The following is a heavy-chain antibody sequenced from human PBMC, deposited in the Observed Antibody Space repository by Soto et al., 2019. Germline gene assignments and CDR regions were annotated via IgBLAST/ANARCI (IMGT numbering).Heavy chain of an antibody. CDR1: GFTFSNAW. D-gene: IGHD3-10*01. V-gene: IGHV3-15*01. J-gene: IGHJ6*02. CDR2: IKSKTDGGTT. CDR3: TTQLPYYGSGSYWYYYYGMDV. Sequence: EVQLVESGGGLVKPGGSLRLSCAASGFTFSNAWMSWVRQAPGKGLEWVGRIKSKTDGGTTDYAAPVKGRFTISRDDSKXXLXLXTNSLKTEDTAVYYCTTQLPYYGSGSYWYYYYGMDVWGQGTTVTVSS.